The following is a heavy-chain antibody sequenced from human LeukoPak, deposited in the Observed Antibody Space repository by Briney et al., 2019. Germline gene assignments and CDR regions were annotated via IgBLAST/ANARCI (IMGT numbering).Heavy chain of an antibody. CDR1: GFSFNMFA. Sequence: PGGSLTLSCTGTGFSFNMFAINWVRQAPGQGLEWVSGVSRGGSSTNYADSVKGRFTVSRDRSTNTVVLQMNSLRPEDTALYYCAKEQRIRHCSEGVCTEGYYFDYWGQGNLGTVSS. V-gene: IGHV3-23*01. D-gene: IGHD6-25*01. J-gene: IGHJ4*02. CDR3: AKEQRIRHCSEGVCTEGYYFDY. CDR2: VSRGGSST.